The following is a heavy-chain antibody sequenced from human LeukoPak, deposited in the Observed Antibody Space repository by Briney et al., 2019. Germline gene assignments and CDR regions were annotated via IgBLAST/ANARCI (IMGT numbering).Heavy chain of an antibody. CDR3: AGRIALTGTLEF. CDR1: GFTFTSSA. V-gene: IGHV3-23*01. J-gene: IGHJ4*02. CDR2: IDSVGNT. D-gene: IGHD6-19*01. Sequence: GGSLRLSCAASGFTFTSSALSWVRQAPGKGLEWVSGIDSVGNTFYTDSAKGRFTISRDNSKNTLYLQMISLRAEDSAIYYCAGRIALTGTLEFWGQGTLVTVSS.